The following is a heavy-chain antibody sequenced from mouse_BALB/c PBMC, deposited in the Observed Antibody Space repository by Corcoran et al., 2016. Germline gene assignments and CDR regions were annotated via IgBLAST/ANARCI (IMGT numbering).Heavy chain of an antibody. V-gene: IGHV1S45*01. D-gene: IGHD1-1*01. J-gene: IGHJ4*01. CDR3: ARSVARRMDY. CDR2: INPYNDGT. Sequence: EVQLQQSGPELVKPGASVKMSCKASGYTFTSYVMHWVKQKPGQGLEWIGYINPYNDGTSYNQKFKGKATLTVDKSSSTAYMELLSLTSEDSAVYYCARSVARRMDYWGQGTSVTVSS. CDR1: GYTFTSYV.